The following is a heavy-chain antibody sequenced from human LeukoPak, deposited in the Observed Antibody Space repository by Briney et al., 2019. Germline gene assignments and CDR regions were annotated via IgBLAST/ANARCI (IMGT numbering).Heavy chain of an antibody. CDR2: INPNSGGT. V-gene: IGHV1-2*02. D-gene: IGHD3-22*01. Sequence: GASVKVSCKASGYTFTCYYMHWVRQAPGQGLEWMGWINPNSGGTNYAQKFQGRVTMTRDTSVSTTYMELSRLSSDDTAVYYCARDGHDSSGYYEDYWGQGTLVTVSS. CDR3: ARDGHDSSGYYEDY. CDR1: GYTFTCYY. J-gene: IGHJ4*02.